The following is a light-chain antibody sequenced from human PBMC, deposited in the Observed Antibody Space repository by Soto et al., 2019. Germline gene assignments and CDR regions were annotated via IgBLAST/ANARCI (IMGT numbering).Light chain of an antibody. Sequence: QSVLTQPASVSGSPGQSITVSCTGTYSDIGAYDSVSWYQHHPGRAPKLLIYGVNRRPSGISYRFSASTSGNTASLTISGLQAEDEADYYCTSYTTDTTYVFGTGTKVTAL. CDR2: GVN. CDR1: YSDIGAYDS. J-gene: IGLJ1*01. CDR3: TSYTTDTTYV. V-gene: IGLV2-14*01.